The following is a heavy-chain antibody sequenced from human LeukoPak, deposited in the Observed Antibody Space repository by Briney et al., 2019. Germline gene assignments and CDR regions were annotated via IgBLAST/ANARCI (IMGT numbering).Heavy chain of an antibody. CDR2: VHHSGTS. CDR3: AGAEIDRLRSPGTLYYIDA. J-gene: IGHJ5*02. CDR1: GDSIRRYF. Sequence: SSETLSLTCSVSGDSIRRYFWSWIRLSPGKGLEWIGYVHHSGTSRYKPPLESRVTISLDTSENQFSLTLKSVTAADTALYYCAGAEIDRLRSPGTLYYIDARGPGTLVTVSS. V-gene: IGHV4-59*01. D-gene: IGHD5-12*01.